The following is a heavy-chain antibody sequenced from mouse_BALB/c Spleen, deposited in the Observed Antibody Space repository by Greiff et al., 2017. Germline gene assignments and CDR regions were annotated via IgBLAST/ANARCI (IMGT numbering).Heavy chain of an antibody. Sequence: VQRVESGPGLVAPSQSLSITCTVSGFSLSRYSVHWVRQPPGKGLEWLGMIWGGGSTDYNSALKSRLSISKDNSKSQVFLKMNSLQTDDTAMYYCARVYGYDEGRFAYWGQGTLVTVSA. D-gene: IGHD2-2*01. V-gene: IGHV2-6-4*01. CDR1: GFSLSRYS. J-gene: IGHJ3*01. CDR2: IWGGGST. CDR3: ARVYGYDEGRFAY.